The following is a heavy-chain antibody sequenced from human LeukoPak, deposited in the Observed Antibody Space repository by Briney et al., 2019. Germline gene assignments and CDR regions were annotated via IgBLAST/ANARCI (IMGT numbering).Heavy chain of an antibody. D-gene: IGHD2-15*01. Sequence: SETLSLTCTVSGGSISSYYWSWIRQPAGKGLEWIGHIYTSGSTNYNPSLKSRVTMSVDTSKNQFSLKLSSVTAADTAVYYCARDLFCSGGKCYSGRYDFWGQGTLLSVSS. J-gene: IGHJ4*02. V-gene: IGHV4-4*07. CDR1: GGSISSYY. CDR2: IYTSGST. CDR3: ARDLFCSGGKCYSGRYDF.